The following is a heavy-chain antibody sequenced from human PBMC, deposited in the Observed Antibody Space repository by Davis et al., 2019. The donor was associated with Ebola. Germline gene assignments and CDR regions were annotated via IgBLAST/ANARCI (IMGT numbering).Heavy chain of an antibody. CDR3: ARDFDGGNYYFDY. J-gene: IGHJ4*02. CDR2: ILPIFDTP. D-gene: IGHD3-9*01. Sequence: SVKVSCKTSGGSFSSHSISWVRQAPRQGLEWMGGILPIFDTPHYAQKFQGRITITADASTSTAYMELSSLRSEDTATYFCARDFDGGNYYFDYWGPGTPVTVSS. CDR1: GGSFSSHS. V-gene: IGHV1-69*13.